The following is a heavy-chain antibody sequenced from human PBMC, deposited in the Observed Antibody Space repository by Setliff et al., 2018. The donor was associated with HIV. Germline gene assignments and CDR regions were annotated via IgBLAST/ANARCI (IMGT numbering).Heavy chain of an antibody. J-gene: IGHJ5*02. D-gene: IGHD6-13*01. V-gene: IGHV4-4*09. CDR2: IFSSGST. Sequence: PSETLSLTCTVSGGSISSYCWNWIRQSPGRGLEWIGFIFSSGSTKYNPSLQSRVTMSIDTSKNQFSLKLSSVTAADTAVYYCARENRGAAAGYNWFDPWGQGTLVTVSS. CDR1: GGSISSYC. CDR3: ARENRGAAAGYNWFDP.